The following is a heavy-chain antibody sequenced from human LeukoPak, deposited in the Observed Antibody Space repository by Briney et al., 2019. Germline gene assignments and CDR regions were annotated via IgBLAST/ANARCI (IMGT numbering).Heavy chain of an antibody. Sequence: GGSLRLSCAASGFTFSSYWMHWVRHAPGKGLVWVSRINSDGSSTSYADSVKVRFTISRDNAKNTLYLQMNILRAEDTAVYYCARVDDYGDYFDYCGQGTLVTVSS. CDR1: GFTFSSYW. CDR2: INSDGSST. CDR3: ARVDDYGDYFDY. V-gene: IGHV3-74*01. J-gene: IGHJ4*02. D-gene: IGHD3-16*01.